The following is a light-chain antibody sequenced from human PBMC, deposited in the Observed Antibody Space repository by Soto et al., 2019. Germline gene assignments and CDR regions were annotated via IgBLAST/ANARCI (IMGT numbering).Light chain of an antibody. V-gene: IGLV2-8*01. Sequence: QSALTQPPSASGSPGQSVTISCTGTSSDVGAYNYVSWYQQHPGKAPKVMIFEVSKRPSGVPDRISGSKSGNTASLTVSGLQAEDEADYYCSSFAGSNEVVFGGGTKLTVL. CDR2: EVS. CDR3: SSFAGSNEVV. CDR1: SSDVGAYNY. J-gene: IGLJ3*02.